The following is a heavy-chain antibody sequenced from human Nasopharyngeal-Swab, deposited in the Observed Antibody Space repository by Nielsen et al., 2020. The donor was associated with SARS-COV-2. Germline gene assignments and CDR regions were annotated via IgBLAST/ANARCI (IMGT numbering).Heavy chain of an antibody. CDR2: ITSTSSTI. CDR3: VSSYYGSAY. Sequence: GGSLRLSCAASGFTFSNYSMNWVRQAPGKGLEWVSYITSTSSTIYYADSVKGRFTISRDNAKNSLSLQINSLRAEDTAMYYCVSSYYGSAYWGQGTLVTVSS. D-gene: IGHD3-10*01. V-gene: IGHV3-48*04. J-gene: IGHJ4*02. CDR1: GFTFSNYS.